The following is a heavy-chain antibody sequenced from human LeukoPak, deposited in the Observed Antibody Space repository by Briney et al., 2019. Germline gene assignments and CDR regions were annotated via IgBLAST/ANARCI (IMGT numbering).Heavy chain of an antibody. CDR1: GGSISSSSYY. D-gene: IGHD5-18*01. V-gene: IGHV4-39*01. CDR3: ARRGYSYGEQYYFDY. J-gene: IGHJ4*02. Sequence: EASETLSLTCTVSGGSISSSSYYWGWIRQPPGKGLEWIGSIYYSGSTYYNPSLKSRVTISVDTSKNQFSLKLSSVTAADTAVYYCARRGYSYGEQYYFDYWGQGTLVTVSS. CDR2: IYYSGST.